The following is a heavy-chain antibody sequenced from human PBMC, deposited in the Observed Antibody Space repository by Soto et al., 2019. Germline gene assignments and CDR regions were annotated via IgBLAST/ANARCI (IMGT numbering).Heavy chain of an antibody. Sequence: QVQLQESGPGLVKPSGTLSLTCDVFGDSINRNKWWTWVRQAPGKGPEWIGEIHYRGNTNYNPSLKSRVIVSMDTSKNQFPLRLTSVTAADTAVYYCARGGDWLFDYWGQGILVTVS. CDR2: IHYRGNT. CDR3: ARGGDWLFDY. CDR1: GDSINRNKW. J-gene: IGHJ4*02. V-gene: IGHV4-4*02. D-gene: IGHD3-9*01.